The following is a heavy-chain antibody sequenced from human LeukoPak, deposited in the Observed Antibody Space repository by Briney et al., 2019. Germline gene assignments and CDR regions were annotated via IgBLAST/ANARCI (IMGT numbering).Heavy chain of an antibody. CDR1: GGSISSYY. CDR2: IYTSGST. J-gene: IGHJ5*02. D-gene: IGHD2-15*01. V-gene: IGHV4-4*07. Sequence: SETLSLTCTVSGGSISSYYWSWIRQPAGKGLEWIGRIYTSGSTNYNPSLKSRVTMSVDTSKNQFSLKLSSVTAADTAVYYCARDPTHDLGYCNGGSCFNWFDPWGQGTLVTVSS. CDR3: ARDPTHDLGYCNGGSCFNWFDP.